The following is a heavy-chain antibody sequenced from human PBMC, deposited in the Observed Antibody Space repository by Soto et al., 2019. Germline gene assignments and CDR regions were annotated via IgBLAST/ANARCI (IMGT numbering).Heavy chain of an antibody. D-gene: IGHD6-19*01. CDR1: GGSISSSSYY. Sequence: SETLSLTCTVSGGSISSSSYYWGWIRQPPGKGLEWIGSIYYSGSTYYNPSLKSRVTISVDTSKNQFSLKLSSVTAADTAVYYCARHPQYYFDYWGQGTLVSVSS. CDR3: ARHPQYYFDY. J-gene: IGHJ4*02. CDR2: IYYSGST. V-gene: IGHV4-39*01.